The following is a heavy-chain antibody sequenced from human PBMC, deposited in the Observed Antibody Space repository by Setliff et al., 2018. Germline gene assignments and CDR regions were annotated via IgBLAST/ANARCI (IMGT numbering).Heavy chain of an antibody. V-gene: IGHV1-3*01. D-gene: IGHD2-21*01. CDR2: INAGNGNI. CDR1: GDTSTTYA. CDR3: VRQPRGDWQFYFDH. J-gene: IGHJ4*02. Sequence: GASVKVSCKASGDTSTTYAIHWVRQAPGQGLEWMGWINAGNGNIRYSQNFQGRVTITRDTSASTAYLQWSSLKASDTAVYYCVRQPRGDWQFYFDHWGQGTLVTVSS.